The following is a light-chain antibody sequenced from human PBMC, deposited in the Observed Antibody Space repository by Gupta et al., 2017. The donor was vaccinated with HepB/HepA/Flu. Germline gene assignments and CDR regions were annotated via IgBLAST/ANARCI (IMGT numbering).Light chain of an antibody. V-gene: IGKV3-11*01. CDR2: DAS. CDR3: QQRSNWPPA. CDR1: QSVSSY. J-gene: IGKJ4*01. Sequence: ELVLTPPSATLSLSPEERATLSCRASQSVSSYLAWYQQKPGQAPRLLIYDASNRATSIPARFSGSGSGTDFTLTISSLEPEDFAVYYCQQRSNWPPAFGGGTKVEIK.